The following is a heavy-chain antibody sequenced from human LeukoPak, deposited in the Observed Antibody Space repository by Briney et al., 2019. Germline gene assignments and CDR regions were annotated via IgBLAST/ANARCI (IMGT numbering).Heavy chain of an antibody. J-gene: IGHJ4*02. Sequence: GGSLRLSCAASGFSFTSYAMSWVRQAPGKGLEWVSAISFSGGSTYYADSVKGRFTVSRDNSKNTLYLQMNSLRAEDTAVYYCAKEYFDIVVVPAAVATSGYFDYWGQGTLVTVSS. CDR3: AKEYFDIVVVPAAVATSGYFDY. V-gene: IGHV3-23*01. CDR2: ISFSGGST. D-gene: IGHD2-2*01. CDR1: GFSFTSYA.